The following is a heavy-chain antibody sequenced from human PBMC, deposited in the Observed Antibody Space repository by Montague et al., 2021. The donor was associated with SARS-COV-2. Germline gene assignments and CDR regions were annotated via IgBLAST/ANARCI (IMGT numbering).Heavy chain of an antibody. J-gene: IGHJ5*02. CDR2: MCYNGSN. Sequence: SETLSLTCTASGDSFTSRTYSWGRKPQPPGKGLKWIGNMCYNGSNHFNPSLKSRATMSVDSSKNQFSLKLSSVTAADTAVYFCAKKKYYYDSGALYGWFDPWGQGPLVNVSS. V-gene: IGHV4-39*01. CDR1: GDSFTSRTYS. CDR3: AKKKYYYDSGALYGWFDP. D-gene: IGHD3-22*01.